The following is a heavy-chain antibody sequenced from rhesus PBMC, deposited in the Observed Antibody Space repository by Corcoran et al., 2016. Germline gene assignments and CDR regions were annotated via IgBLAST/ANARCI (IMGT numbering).Heavy chain of an antibody. CDR3: ARDIAAAGTGFDY. V-gene: IGHV4-127*01. CDR1: GYSISSGYG. Sequence: QVQLQESGPGLVKPSETLSLTCAVSGYSISSGYGWSWIRQPPGKGLEWIGYIYGSSGSTNYNPSHKNRVTISKDASKNQFSLKLSSVTAADAAVYYCARDIAAAGTGFDYWGQGVLVTVSS. J-gene: IGHJ4*01. CDR2: IYGSSGST. D-gene: IGHD6-25*01.